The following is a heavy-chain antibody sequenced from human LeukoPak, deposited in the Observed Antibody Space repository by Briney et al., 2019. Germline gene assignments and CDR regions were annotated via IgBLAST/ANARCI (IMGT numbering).Heavy chain of an antibody. J-gene: IGHJ4*02. Sequence: PGGSLRLSCAASGFTFSSYWMSWVRQAPREGLEWVANIKQDGSEKYYVDSVKGRFTISRDNAKNSLYLQMNSLRAEDTAVYYCARDGYTAMVRDFDYWGQGTLVTVSS. CDR3: ARDGYTAMVRDFDY. CDR2: IKQDGSEK. D-gene: IGHD5-18*01. CDR1: GFTFSSYW. V-gene: IGHV3-7*05.